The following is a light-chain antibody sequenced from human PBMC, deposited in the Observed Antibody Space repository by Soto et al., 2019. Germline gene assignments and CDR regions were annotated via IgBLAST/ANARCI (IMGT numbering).Light chain of an antibody. CDR2: AAS. Sequence: DIQLTQSPSFLSASVGDRVTITCRASQGISSYLAWYQQKPGKAPKLLIYAASTLQSGVPSRFSGSGSGTECTLTISSLQPEDFATYYCQQLNSYPRGTFGQGTKLEIK. J-gene: IGKJ2*01. CDR1: QGISSY. CDR3: QQLNSYPRGT. V-gene: IGKV1-9*01.